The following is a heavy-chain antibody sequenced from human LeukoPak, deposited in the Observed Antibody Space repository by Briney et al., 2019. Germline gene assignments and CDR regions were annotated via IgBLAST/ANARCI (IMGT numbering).Heavy chain of an antibody. D-gene: IGHD3-22*01. CDR2: INHSGST. V-gene: IGHV4-34*01. CDR1: GGSITSYY. J-gene: IGHJ4*02. Sequence: SETLSLTCTVSGGSITSYYWNWIRQPPGKGLEWIGEINHSGSTNYNPSLKSRVTISVDTSKNQFSLKLSSVTAADTAVYYCAGTYYYDSSGRGRYFDYWGQGTLVTVSS. CDR3: AGTYYYDSSGRGRYFDY.